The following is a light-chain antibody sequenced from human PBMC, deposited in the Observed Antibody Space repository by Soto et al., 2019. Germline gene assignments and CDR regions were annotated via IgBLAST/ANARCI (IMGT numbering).Light chain of an antibody. Sequence: DIPMTQSPSSLSASVGDRVTITCRASRGITNSLAWYQQKPGKVPKLLIQAASTLQPGVPSRFSGSGYGTDFTLTISSLQPEDVATYYCQKYDSVPTFGPGTKVEIK. CDR2: AAS. J-gene: IGKJ1*01. CDR1: RGITNS. V-gene: IGKV1-27*01. CDR3: QKYDSVPT.